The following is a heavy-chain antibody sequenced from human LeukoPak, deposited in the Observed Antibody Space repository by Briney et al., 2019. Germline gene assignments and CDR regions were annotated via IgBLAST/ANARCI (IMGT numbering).Heavy chain of an antibody. CDR3: ATDCSGNRCYSL. CDR2: ISRDGGRT. CDR1: GFSFDDFA. V-gene: IGHV3-43*02. D-gene: IGHD2-15*01. Sequence: GGSLRLSCAASGFSFDDFAMHWVRQAPGQGLEWVSFISRDGGRTYYADSVKGRFTISRDNSRNSLYLQMNSLRLGDTALYYCATDCSGNRCYSLWGQGTLVTVSS. J-gene: IGHJ4*02.